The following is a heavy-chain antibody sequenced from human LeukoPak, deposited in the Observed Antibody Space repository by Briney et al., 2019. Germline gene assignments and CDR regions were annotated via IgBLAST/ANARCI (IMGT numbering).Heavy chain of an antibody. CDR2: IWNDGSNQ. J-gene: IGHJ3*02. Sequence: GESLKISCAASGFTFSIYGMHWVRQAPGKGLEWVAVIWNDGSNQYYADSVKGRFTISRDNSENTLYLQLNSLRFEDTAVYYCARPSGTWGAFDIWGQGTMVTVSS. CDR1: GFTFSIYG. CDR3: ARPSGTWGAFDI. V-gene: IGHV3-33*01. D-gene: IGHD1-7*01.